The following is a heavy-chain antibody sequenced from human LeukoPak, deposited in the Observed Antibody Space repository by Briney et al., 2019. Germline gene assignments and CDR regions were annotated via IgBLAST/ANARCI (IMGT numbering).Heavy chain of an antibody. CDR2: ISAYNGNT. Sequence: GASVKVSCKASGYTFTSYGISWVRQAPGQGLEWMGWISAYNGNTNYAQKFQGRVTITADESTSTAYMELSSLRSEDTAVYYCARPGSRIQLLKNAFDIWGQGTMVTVSS. D-gene: IGHD5-18*01. V-gene: IGHV1-18*01. CDR1: GYTFTSYG. CDR3: ARPGSRIQLLKNAFDI. J-gene: IGHJ3*02.